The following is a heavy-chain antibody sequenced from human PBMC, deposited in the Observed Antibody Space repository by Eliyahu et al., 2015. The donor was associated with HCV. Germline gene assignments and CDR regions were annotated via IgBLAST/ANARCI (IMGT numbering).Heavy chain of an antibody. CDR1: GITFSTYW. V-gene: IGHV3-74*02. CDR2: ITADGSGT. J-gene: IGHJ4*02. D-gene: IGHD3-3*01. Sequence: EVQLVESGGGLVQPGGSLRLSCGVSGITFSTYWXHWVRQAPGKGLVWVSRITADGSGTAYADSVKGRFTISRDNAKKTLYLQMNSLSAEDTAVYYCAGSFWSSSYINYWGQGTLVTVSS. CDR3: AGSFWSSSYINY.